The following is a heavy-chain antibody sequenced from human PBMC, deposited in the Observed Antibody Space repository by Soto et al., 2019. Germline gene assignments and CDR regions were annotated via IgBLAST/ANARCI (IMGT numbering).Heavy chain of an antibody. J-gene: IGHJ6*02. CDR2: ISAHNGNT. CDR1: GYTFTSHG. V-gene: IGHV1-18*01. D-gene: IGHD3-16*02. CDR3: AFSIMITFGGVIVDGMDV. Sequence: ASVKVSCKASGYTFTSHGISWVRQAPGQGLEWMGWISAHNGNTNYAQKLQGRVTMTTDTSTSTAYMELRSLRSDDTAVYYCAFSIMITFGGVIVDGMDVWGQGTTVTVSS.